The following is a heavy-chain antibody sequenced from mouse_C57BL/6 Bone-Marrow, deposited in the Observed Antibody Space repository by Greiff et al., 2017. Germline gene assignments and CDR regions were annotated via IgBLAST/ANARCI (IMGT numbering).Heavy chain of an antibody. Sequence: EVQLQQSGAELVKPGASVKLSCTASGFNIKDNYMHWVKQRTEQGLEWIGRIDPADGETKYAPKFQGKATITADTSSNTASLQLRSRTSEDTAVCYSAPYGNSYYMDYWGQGTSLTVSS. J-gene: IGHJ2*02. CDR1: GFNIKDNY. D-gene: IGHD2-1*01. V-gene: IGHV14-2*01. CDR3: APYGNSYYMDY. CDR2: IDPADGET.